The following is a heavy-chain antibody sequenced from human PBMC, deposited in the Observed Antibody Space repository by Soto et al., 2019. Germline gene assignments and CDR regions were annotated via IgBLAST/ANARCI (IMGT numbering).Heavy chain of an antibody. CDR3: ARGLTNGVWELSG. Sequence: QVQLQQWGAGLLKPSETLSLTCAVYGGSFSGYYWSWIRQPPGKGLEWIGEINHSGSTNYNPSLKRRVTISVDTSKNQFSLKLSSVTAADTAVYYCARGLTNGVWELSGWGQGTLVTVSS. V-gene: IGHV4-34*01. J-gene: IGHJ4*02. D-gene: IGHD2-8*01. CDR1: GGSFSGYY. CDR2: INHSGST.